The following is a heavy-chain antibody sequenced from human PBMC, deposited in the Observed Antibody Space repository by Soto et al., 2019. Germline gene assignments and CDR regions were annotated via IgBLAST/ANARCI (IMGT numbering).Heavy chain of an antibody. Sequence: QVQLVQSGAEVKKPGSSVKVSCKASGGTFSSYAISWVRQAPGQGLEWMGGIIPIFGTANYAQKFQGRVTITAAESTTTAYMELRSLRSEDTAVYYCATQGLPTYYYYVMDFWGQGTTVTVSS. J-gene: IGHJ6*02. D-gene: IGHD5-18*01. CDR3: ATQGLPTYYYYVMDF. CDR2: IIPIFGTA. V-gene: IGHV1-69*12. CDR1: GGTFSSYA.